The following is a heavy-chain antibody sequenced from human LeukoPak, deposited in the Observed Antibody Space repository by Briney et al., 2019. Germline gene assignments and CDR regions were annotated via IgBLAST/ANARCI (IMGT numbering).Heavy chain of an antibody. CDR3: AADVIYASD. CDR1: GFTFSNSA. D-gene: IGHD2/OR15-2a*01. Sequence: SVKVSCKASGFTFSNSAMQWVRQARGQRLEWIGWIVVGSGNTNYAQKFQERGTITRDMSTSTEYMELSSLRSEDTAVYYCAADVIYASDWGQGTLVTVS. CDR2: IVVGSGNT. V-gene: IGHV1-58*02. J-gene: IGHJ4*02.